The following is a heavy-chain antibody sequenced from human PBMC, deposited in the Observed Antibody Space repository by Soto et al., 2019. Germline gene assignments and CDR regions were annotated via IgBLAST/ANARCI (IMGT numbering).Heavy chain of an antibody. V-gene: IGHV3-30*18. J-gene: IGHJ6*02. CDR1: GFTFATYG. CDR2: ILYDGSKK. CDR3: AKDERTYFYYYGMDV. Sequence: GGSLRLSCAASGFTFATYGMHWVRRAPGKGLEWVAVILYDGSKKYYAESLKGRFTISRDNSKNTLYLQVNSLRAEDTAIYYCAKDERTYFYYYGMDVWGQGTTVTVSS.